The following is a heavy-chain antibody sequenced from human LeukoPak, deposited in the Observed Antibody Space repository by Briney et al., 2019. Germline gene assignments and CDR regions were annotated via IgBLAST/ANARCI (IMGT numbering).Heavy chain of an antibody. D-gene: IGHD6-6*01. J-gene: IGHJ6*02. V-gene: IGHV4-59*08. Sequence: SETLSPTCTVSGGSISSYYWSWIRQPPGKGLEWIGYIYYSGSTNYNPSLKSRVTISVDTSKNQFSLKLSSVTAADTAVYYCARGGRIAARPTPYYYYGMDVWGQGTTVTVSS. CDR1: GGSISSYY. CDR2: IYYSGST. CDR3: ARGGRIAARPTPYYYYGMDV.